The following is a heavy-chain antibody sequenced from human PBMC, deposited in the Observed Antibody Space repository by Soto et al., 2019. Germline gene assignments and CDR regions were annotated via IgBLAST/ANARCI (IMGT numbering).Heavy chain of an antibody. CDR1: GYTFTTYG. D-gene: IGHD5-18*01. CDR2: ISGYNGNT. Sequence: QVQLVQSGAEVKKPGASVKVSCKASGYTFTTYGISWVRQAPGQGLEWMGWISGYNGNTNYAQKFQGRVTMTTVTSTSTAYMELRSLRSADTGVYYCAKGYNYGYGDYWGLGIRMTVSS. V-gene: IGHV1-18*01. J-gene: IGHJ4*02. CDR3: AKGYNYGYGDY.